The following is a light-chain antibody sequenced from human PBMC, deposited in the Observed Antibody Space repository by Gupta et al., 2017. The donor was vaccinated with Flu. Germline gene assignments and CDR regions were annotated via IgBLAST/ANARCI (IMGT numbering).Light chain of an antibody. V-gene: IGLV2-23*01. CDR2: EGS. Sequence: QSALTQPASVSGSPGQSITISCTGTSRDVGNYNLVSWYQQYPAKPHTRIIYEGSKRPAGVASRFSATEAAKTASLTISAPAEEGAADYYPYPNASSDVGVFGGGTKLTGL. CDR3: YPNASSDVGV. J-gene: IGLJ3*02. CDR1: SRDVGNYNL.